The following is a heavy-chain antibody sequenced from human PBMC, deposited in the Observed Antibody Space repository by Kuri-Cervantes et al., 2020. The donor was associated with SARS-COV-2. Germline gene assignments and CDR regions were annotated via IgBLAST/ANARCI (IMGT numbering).Heavy chain of an antibody. CDR2: INSDGSST. CDR3: ARDRTILDYFDY. Sequence: GESRKISCAASGFTFSSYWMHWVRQAPGKGLVWVSRINSDGSSTSYADSVKGRFTISRDNAKNTLYLQMNSLRAEDTAVYYCARDRTILDYFDYWGQGTLVTVSS. D-gene: IGHD3-9*01. V-gene: IGHV3-74*01. J-gene: IGHJ4*02. CDR1: GFTFSSYW.